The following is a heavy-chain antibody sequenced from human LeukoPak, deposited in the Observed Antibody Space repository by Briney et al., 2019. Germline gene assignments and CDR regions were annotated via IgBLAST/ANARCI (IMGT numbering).Heavy chain of an antibody. CDR1: GGSISSSSYY. CDR2: IYYSGST. Sequence: SETLSLTCTVSGGSISSSSYYWGWIRQPPGKGLEWIGSIYYSGSTYYNPSLKSRVTISVDTSKNQFSLKLSSVTAADTAVYYCARRGYSSGPAGDWGQGTLVTVSS. D-gene: IGHD6-19*01. J-gene: IGHJ4*02. V-gene: IGHV4-39*01. CDR3: ARRGYSSGPAGD.